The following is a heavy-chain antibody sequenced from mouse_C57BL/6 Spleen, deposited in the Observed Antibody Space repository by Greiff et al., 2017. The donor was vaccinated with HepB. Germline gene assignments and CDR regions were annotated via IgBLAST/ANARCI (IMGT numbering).Heavy chain of an antibody. Sequence: EVHLVESGEGLVKPGGSLKLSCAASGFTFSSYAMSWVRQTPEKRLEWVAYISSGGDYIYYADTVKGRFTISRDNARNTLYLQMSSLKSEDTAMYYCTRDENYYGSRRAWFAYWGQGTLVTVSA. V-gene: IGHV5-9-1*02. D-gene: IGHD1-1*01. CDR2: ISSGGDYI. CDR3: TRDENYYGSRRAWFAY. J-gene: IGHJ3*01. CDR1: GFTFSSYA.